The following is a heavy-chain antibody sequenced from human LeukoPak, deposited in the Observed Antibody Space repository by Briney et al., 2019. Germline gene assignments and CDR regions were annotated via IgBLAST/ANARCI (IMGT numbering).Heavy chain of an antibody. CDR1: GFTFSSYG. D-gene: IGHD6-19*01. J-gene: IGHJ4*02. CDR3: AKDRAVAGTLVPVWIFDY. V-gene: IGHV3-30*18. CDR2: ISYDGSNK. Sequence: GGSLRLSCAASGFTFSSYGMPWVRQAPGKGLEWVAVISYDGSNKYYADSVKGRFTISRDNSKNTLYLQMNSLRAEDTAVYYCAKDRAVAGTLVPVWIFDYWGQGTLVTVSS.